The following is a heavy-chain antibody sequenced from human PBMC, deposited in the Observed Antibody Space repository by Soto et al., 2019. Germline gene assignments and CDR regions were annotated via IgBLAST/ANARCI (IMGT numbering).Heavy chain of an antibody. D-gene: IGHD2-15*01. Sequence: PGESLKISCKGSGYSFTSYWIGWVRQMPGKGLEWMGIIYPGDSDTRYSPSFQGQVTISADKSISTAYLQWSSLKASDTAMYYCARDGGNRYYYYGMDVWGQGTTVTVSS. V-gene: IGHV5-51*01. CDR3: ARDGGNRYYYYGMDV. CDR1: GYSFTSYW. J-gene: IGHJ6*02. CDR2: IYPGDSDT.